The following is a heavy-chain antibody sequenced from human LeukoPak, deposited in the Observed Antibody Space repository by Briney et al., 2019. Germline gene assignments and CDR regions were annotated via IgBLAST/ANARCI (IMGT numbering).Heavy chain of an antibody. V-gene: IGHV3-23*01. CDR3: AKTLVYCSGGSCYSGVIDY. D-gene: IGHD2-15*01. J-gene: IGHJ4*02. CDR1: GFTFSSYG. CDR2: ISGSGGST. Sequence: GGSLRLSCAASGFTFSSYGMSWVRQAPGKGLEWVSAISGSGGSTYYADSMKGRFTISRDNSKNALYLQMNSLRAEDTAVYYCAKTLVYCSGGSCYSGVIDYWGQGTLVTVSS.